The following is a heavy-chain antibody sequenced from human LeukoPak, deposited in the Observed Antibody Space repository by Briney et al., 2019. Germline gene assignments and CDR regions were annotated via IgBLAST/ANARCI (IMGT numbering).Heavy chain of an antibody. CDR2: ISYDGSNK. J-gene: IGHJ6*02. CDR3: ARDGPPGGDTAMERTYYYYGMDV. D-gene: IGHD5-18*01. V-gene: IGHV3-30-3*01. Sequence: GGSLRLSCAASGFTFSSYAMHWVRQAPGKGLEWVAVISYDGSNKYYADSVKGRFTISRDNSKNTLYLQMNSLRAEDTAVYYCARDGPPGGDTAMERTYYYYGMDVWGQGTTVTVSS. CDR1: GFTFSSYA.